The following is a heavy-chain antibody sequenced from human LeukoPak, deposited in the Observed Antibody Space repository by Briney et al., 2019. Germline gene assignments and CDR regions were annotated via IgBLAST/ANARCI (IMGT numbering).Heavy chain of an antibody. D-gene: IGHD3-3*01. CDR3: ARLDSIFGVAKGFDY. Sequence: PGGSLRLSCAASGFTFSNAWMSWVRQAPGKGREYVGYIYYSGSTNYNPSLKSRVTISVDTSKHQFSLKLSSVTGADTAVYYCARLDSIFGVAKGFDYWGQGTLVTVSS. CDR1: GFTFSNAW. J-gene: IGHJ4*02. V-gene: IGHV4-59*13. CDR2: IYYSGST.